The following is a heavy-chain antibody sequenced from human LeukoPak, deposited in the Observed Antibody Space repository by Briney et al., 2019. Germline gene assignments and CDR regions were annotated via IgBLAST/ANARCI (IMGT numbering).Heavy chain of an antibody. V-gene: IGHV3-21*01. CDR3: ARDSMVRGVMSY. CDR2: ISSSSSYI. J-gene: IGHJ4*02. D-gene: IGHD3-10*01. CDR1: GFTFSSYS. Sequence: GGSLRLSSAASGFTFSSYSMNWVRQAPGKGLEWVSSISSSSSYIYYADSVKGRFTISRDNAKNSLYLQMNSLRAEDTAVYYCARDSMVRGVMSYWGQGTLVTVSS.